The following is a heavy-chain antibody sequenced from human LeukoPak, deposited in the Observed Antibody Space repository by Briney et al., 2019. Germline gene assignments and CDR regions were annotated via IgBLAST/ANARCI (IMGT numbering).Heavy chain of an antibody. CDR1: GYTFTSYG. CDR3: ARGNYGDYGDAFDI. CDR2: MNPNSGNT. J-gene: IGHJ3*02. Sequence: GASVRVSCKASGYTFTSYGINWVRQATGQGLEWMGWMNPNSGNTGYAQKFQGRVTMTRNTSISTAYMELSSLRSEDTAVYYCARGNYGDYGDAFDIWGQGTMVTVSS. D-gene: IGHD4-17*01. V-gene: IGHV1-8*01.